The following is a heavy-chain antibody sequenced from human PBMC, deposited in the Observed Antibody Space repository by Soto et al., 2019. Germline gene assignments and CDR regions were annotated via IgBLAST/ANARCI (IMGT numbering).Heavy chain of an antibody. CDR1: GGSISSSSYY. D-gene: IGHD6-13*01. J-gene: IGHJ6*02. CDR2: IYYSGST. Sequence: SETLSLTCTVSGGSISSSSYYWGWIRQPPGKGLEWIGSIYYSGSTYYNPSLKSRVTISVDTSKNQFSLKLSSVTAADTAVYYCASTLGAAAGSYYYYGMDVWGQGTTVT. CDR3: ASTLGAAAGSYYYYGMDV. V-gene: IGHV4-39*01.